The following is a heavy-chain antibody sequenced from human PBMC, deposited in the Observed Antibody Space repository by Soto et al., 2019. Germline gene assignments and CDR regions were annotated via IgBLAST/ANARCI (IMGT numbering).Heavy chain of an antibody. V-gene: IGHV4-61*08. J-gene: IGHJ5*02. D-gene: IGHD5-18*01. Sequence: SETLSFTCTVSGGSVSSGDYYWSWIRQPPGKGLEWIGYIYYSGNTNYNPSLKSRVIISVDTSKNLFSLKLTSVTAADTAVYYCARIPVDTSMIYWLDPWGQGTLVTVYS. CDR1: GGSVSSGDYY. CDR3: ARIPVDTSMIYWLDP. CDR2: IYYSGNT.